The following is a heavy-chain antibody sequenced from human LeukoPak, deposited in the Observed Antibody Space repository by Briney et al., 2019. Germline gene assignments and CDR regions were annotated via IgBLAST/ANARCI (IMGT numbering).Heavy chain of an antibody. CDR3: ARTNAGYCSSTSCDWFDP. CDR2: ISSSGSTI. D-gene: IGHD2-2*01. V-gene: IGHV3-11*04. CDR1: GFTFSDYY. J-gene: IGHJ5*02. Sequence: GGSLRLSCAASGFTFSDYYMSWIRQAPGKGLEWVSYISSSGSTIYYADSVKGRFTISRDNAKNSLYLQMNSLRAEDTAVYYCARTNAGYCSSTSCDWFDPWGQGTLVTVSS.